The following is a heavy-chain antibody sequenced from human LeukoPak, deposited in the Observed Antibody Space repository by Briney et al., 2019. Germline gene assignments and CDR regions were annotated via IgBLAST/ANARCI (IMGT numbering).Heavy chain of an antibody. Sequence: GGSLSLSCAASGFTLDDYAMHWVLQGPEKALEWVSYISWNSASVGYADSVKGRFTISRDSAKNSLYLQMNSLTPEDTALYYCAKVKYDYGSGSYSPFDNWGQGIRVTVSS. D-gene: IGHD3-10*01. J-gene: IGHJ4*02. V-gene: IGHV3-9*01. CDR1: GFTLDDYA. CDR3: AKVKYDYGSGSYSPFDN. CDR2: ISWNSASV.